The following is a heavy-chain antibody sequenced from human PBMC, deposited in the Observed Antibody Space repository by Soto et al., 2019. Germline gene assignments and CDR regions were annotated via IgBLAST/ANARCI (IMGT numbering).Heavy chain of an antibody. CDR3: AKEGPLTTASYDY. Sequence: EVQLVESGGGLVQPGRSLRLSCAASGFTFDDYAMHWVRQAPGKGLEGVSGISWNSGSIGYADSVKGRFTISRDNAKNSLYLQMNSLRAEDTALYYCAKEGPLTTASYDYWGQGTLVTVSS. CDR1: GFTFDDYA. CDR2: ISWNSGSI. D-gene: IGHD4-17*01. J-gene: IGHJ4*02. V-gene: IGHV3-9*01.